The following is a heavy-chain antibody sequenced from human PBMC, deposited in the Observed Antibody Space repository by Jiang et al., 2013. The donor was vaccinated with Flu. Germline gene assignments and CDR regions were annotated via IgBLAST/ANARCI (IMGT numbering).Heavy chain of an antibody. J-gene: IGHJ6*02. Sequence: PGLVKSSGTLSLTCAVSGGSISDSNWWIWVRQSPGKGLEWIGEMYHSGSTNYNPSLKSRVTISVDTSKNQFSLKLSSVTAADTAVYYCAREGRRWYGGNSWGRPYYYYGMDVWGQGTTVTVSS. D-gene: IGHD4-23*01. V-gene: IGHV4-4*02. CDR1: GGSISDSNW. CDR2: MYHSGST. CDR3: AREGRRWYGGNSWGRPYYYYGMDV.